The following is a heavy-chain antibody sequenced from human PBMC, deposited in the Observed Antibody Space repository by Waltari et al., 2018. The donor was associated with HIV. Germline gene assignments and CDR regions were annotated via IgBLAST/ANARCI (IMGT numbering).Heavy chain of an antibody. CDR1: GYKFTGYY. Sequence: QSGPQVVKPRTAVTVACRVSGYKFTGYYLHWVKKAASKSFEWMGRIDPETGETVYGDQFQTRVTISVESSLKTSFLKVRNLTTDDSAEYSCLSDVGFWGQGSQVIV. CDR3: LSDVGF. V-gene: IGHV1-69-2*01. D-gene: IGHD2-2*03. CDR2: IDPETGET. J-gene: IGHJ4*02.